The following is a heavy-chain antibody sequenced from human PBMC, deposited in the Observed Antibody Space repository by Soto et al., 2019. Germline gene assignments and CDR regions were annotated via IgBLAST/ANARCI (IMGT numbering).Heavy chain of an antibody. Sequence: SETLSLTCAVSGGSISSGGYYWSWIRQHPGKGLEWIGYIYYSGSTYYNPSLKSRVTISVDTSKNQFSLKLSSVTAADTAVYYGAGMSLQRFDYWGQGTLVTVSS. CDR1: GGSISSGGYY. CDR3: AGMSLQRFDY. V-gene: IGHV4-31*11. CDR2: IYYSGST. J-gene: IGHJ4*02.